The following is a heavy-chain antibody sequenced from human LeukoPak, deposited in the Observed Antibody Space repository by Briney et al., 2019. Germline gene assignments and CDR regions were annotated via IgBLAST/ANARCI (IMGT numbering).Heavy chain of an antibody. J-gene: IGHJ4*02. Sequence: RAPVKVSCKASGYTFSSYAMHWVRQAPGQRLEWMGWINAGNGNTKYSQKFQDRITFTSDTSASTAYMELSSLRSEDTAVYYCAIHCSGGSCSRSYYFDYWGQGTLVTASS. D-gene: IGHD2-15*01. CDR3: AIHCSGGSCSRSYYFDY. CDR2: INAGNGNT. CDR1: GYTFSSYA. V-gene: IGHV1-3*01.